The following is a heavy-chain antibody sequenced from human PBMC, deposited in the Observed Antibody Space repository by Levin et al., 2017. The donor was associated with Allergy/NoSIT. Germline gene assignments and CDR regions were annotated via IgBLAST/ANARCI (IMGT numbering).Heavy chain of an antibody. CDR1: GYTFTSYA. CDR3: ARGTYSSGWYITGEYYGMDV. J-gene: IGHJ6*02. V-gene: IGHV1-3*01. D-gene: IGHD6-19*01. Sequence: ASVKVSCKASGYTFTSYAMHWVRQAPGQRLEWMGWINAGNGNTKYSQKFQGRVTITRDTSASTAYMELSSLRSEDTAVYYCARGTYSSGWYITGEYYGMDVWGQGTTVTVSS. CDR2: INAGNGNT.